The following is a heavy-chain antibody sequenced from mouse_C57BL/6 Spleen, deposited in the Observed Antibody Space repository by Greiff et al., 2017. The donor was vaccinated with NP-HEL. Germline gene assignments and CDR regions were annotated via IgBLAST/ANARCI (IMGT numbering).Heavy chain of an antibody. CDR3: ARDLDGFAY. Sequence: DVKLVESAGGLVQPGSSMKLSCTASGFTFSDYYMAWVRQVPEKGLEWVANINYDGSSTYYLDSLKSRFIISRDNAKNILYLQMSSLKSEDTATYYCARDLDGFAYWGQGTLVTVSA. CDR1: GFTFSDYY. J-gene: IGHJ3*01. CDR2: INYDGSST. V-gene: IGHV5-16*01.